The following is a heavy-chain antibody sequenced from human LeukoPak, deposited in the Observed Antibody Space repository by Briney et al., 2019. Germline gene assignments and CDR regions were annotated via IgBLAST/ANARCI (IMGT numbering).Heavy chain of an antibody. V-gene: IGHV3-9*01. J-gene: IGHJ4*02. CDR2: VSWNSGSI. Sequence: GGSLRLSCAASGFTFDDYAMHWVRHAPGKGLEWVSSVSWNSGSIGYADSVKGRFTISRDNAKNSLYLQMNSLRAEDTALYYCAKLAHSSEMATTPFDYWGQGTLVTVSS. D-gene: IGHD5-24*01. CDR1: GFTFDDYA. CDR3: AKLAHSSEMATTPFDY.